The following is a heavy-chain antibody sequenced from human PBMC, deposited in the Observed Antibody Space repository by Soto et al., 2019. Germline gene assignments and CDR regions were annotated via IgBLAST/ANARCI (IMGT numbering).Heavy chain of an antibody. D-gene: IGHD5-18*01. V-gene: IGHV3-33*01. CDR2: IWYDGSNK. J-gene: IGHJ6*02. CDR3: ARETTGYSYGTDYYYYYGMDV. CDR1: GFTFSSYG. Sequence: PGGSLRLSCAASGFTFSSYGMHWVRQAPGKGLEWVAVIWYDGSNKYYADSVKGRFTISRDNSKNTLYLQMNSLRAEDTAVYYCARETTGYSYGTDYYYYYGMDVWGQGTTVTVSS.